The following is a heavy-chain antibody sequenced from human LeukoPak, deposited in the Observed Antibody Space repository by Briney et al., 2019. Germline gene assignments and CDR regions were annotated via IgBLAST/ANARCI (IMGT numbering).Heavy chain of an antibody. D-gene: IGHD3-10*01. CDR2: IKEDGSEI. J-gene: IGHJ4*02. Sequence: GGSLRLSCAASGFNFSTYWMTWVRQVPGKGLEWVANIKEDGSEIYYVDAVKGRFSISRDNAKTSLYLQMNNLSVADTAVYYCVTDQTGRHPYFFDYWGQGTLVTVSS. V-gene: IGHV3-7*01. CDR3: VTDQTGRHPYFFDY. CDR1: GFNFSTYW.